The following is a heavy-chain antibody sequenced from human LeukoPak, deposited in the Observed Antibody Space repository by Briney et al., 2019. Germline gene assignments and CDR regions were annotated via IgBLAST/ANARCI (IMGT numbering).Heavy chain of an antibody. V-gene: IGHV3-21*01. Sequence: GGSLRLSCAASGFTFSSYSMNWVRQAPGKGLEWVSSISSSSSYIYYADSVKGRFTISRDNAKNSLYLQMTSLRAEDTAVYYCARDTGCAGGTCFSFYDYWGQGTLVTVSS. J-gene: IGHJ4*02. D-gene: IGHD2-15*01. CDR3: ARDTGCAGGTCFSFYDY. CDR2: ISSSSSYI. CDR1: GFTFSSYS.